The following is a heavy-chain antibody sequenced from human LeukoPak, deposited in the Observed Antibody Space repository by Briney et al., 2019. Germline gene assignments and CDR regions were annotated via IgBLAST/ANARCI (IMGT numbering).Heavy chain of an antibody. Sequence: SETLSLTCTVSGGSISSSSYYWGWIRQPPGKGLEWIGYIYYSGSTYCDPSLKSRVTISVDTSKNQFSLKLNSVTAADTAVYYCARGITRWDYWGQGTLVTVSS. D-gene: IGHD1-14*01. CDR2: IYYSGST. CDR1: GGSISSSSYY. CDR3: ARGITRWDY. J-gene: IGHJ4*02. V-gene: IGHV4-30-4*08.